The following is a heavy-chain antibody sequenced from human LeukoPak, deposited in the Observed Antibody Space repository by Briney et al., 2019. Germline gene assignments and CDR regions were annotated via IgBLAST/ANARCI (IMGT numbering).Heavy chain of an antibody. CDR2: IYYSGST. D-gene: IGHD3-3*01. Sequence: SQTQSLICPCSGGSLSRVGDVWSWIRQHPGKGLECIGYIYYSGSTYYNPSLKSRVTISVDTSKHKSSLKLSSVTAADTAVYYCTANHAGVVTPMAFDIWGQVTMVTVSS. CDR1: GGSLSRVGDV. CDR3: TANHAGVVTPMAFDI. J-gene: IGHJ3*02. V-gene: IGHV4-31*03.